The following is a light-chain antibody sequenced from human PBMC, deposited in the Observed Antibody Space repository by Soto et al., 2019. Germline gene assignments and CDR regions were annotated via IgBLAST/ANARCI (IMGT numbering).Light chain of an antibody. J-gene: IGLJ3*02. Sequence: QSALAQPRSASGSPGQSVTISCTGSGSDIGAYNFVSWYQQHPGKAPKLMIFGVTERPSGVPDRFSGSKSGNTASLTVSGLQADDDAVYYCYSYAGRNIWVFGGGTKLTVL. CDR1: GSDIGAYNF. CDR2: GVT. V-gene: IGLV2-8*01. CDR3: YSYAGRNIWV.